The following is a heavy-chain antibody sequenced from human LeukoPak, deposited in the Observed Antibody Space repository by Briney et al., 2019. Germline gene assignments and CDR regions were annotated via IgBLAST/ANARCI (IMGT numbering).Heavy chain of an antibody. D-gene: IGHD1-1*01. V-gene: IGHV3-7*02. CDR1: GFTFSSYW. Sequence: GGSLRLSCAASGFTFSSYWMSWVRQAPGKGLEWVANIKEDGSEKYYVNSVKGRFTISRDNAKNSLYLQMNSLRAEDTAVYYCAKFINNWPFDYWGQGTLATVSS. CDR2: IKEDGSEK. CDR3: AKFINNWPFDY. J-gene: IGHJ4*02.